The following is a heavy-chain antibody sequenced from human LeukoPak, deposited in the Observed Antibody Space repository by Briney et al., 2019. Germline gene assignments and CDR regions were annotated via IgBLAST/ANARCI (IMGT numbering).Heavy chain of an antibody. CDR2: INHSGST. CDR1: GGSFSGYY. Sequence: KTSETLSLTCAVYGGSFSGYYWSWIRQPPGKGLEWIGEINHSGSTNYNPSLKSRVTISVDTSKNQFSLELSSVTAADTAVYYCARVGYYDSSGYRDYWGQGTLVTVSS. J-gene: IGHJ4*02. D-gene: IGHD3-22*01. CDR3: ARVGYYDSSGYRDY. V-gene: IGHV4-34*01.